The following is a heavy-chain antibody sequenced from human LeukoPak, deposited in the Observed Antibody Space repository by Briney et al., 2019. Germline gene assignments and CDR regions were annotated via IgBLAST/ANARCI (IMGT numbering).Heavy chain of an antibody. Sequence: GGSLRLSCAASGFTFSTYEINWVRQAPGKGLERMSHISTSGSSIHYADSVKGRFTISRDNAKNSLYLQMNSLRAEDTAVYYCARGLRYSSSWYDRFDPWGQGTLVTVSS. CDR1: GFTFSTYE. CDR2: ISTSGSSI. J-gene: IGHJ5*02. CDR3: ARGLRYSSSWYDRFDP. V-gene: IGHV3-48*03. D-gene: IGHD6-13*01.